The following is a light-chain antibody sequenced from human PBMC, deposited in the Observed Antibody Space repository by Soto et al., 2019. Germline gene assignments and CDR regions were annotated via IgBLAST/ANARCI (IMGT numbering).Light chain of an antibody. Sequence: VLTQPASVSGSPGQSITISCTGTSSDIGTYTYVSWYQQHPGKAPKLMIFEVSNRPPGVSNRFSGSKSGNTASLTISGLQDEDEADYYCSSYIGSSTRVFGTGTKVTVL. V-gene: IGLV2-14*01. CDR1: SSDIGTYTY. CDR2: EVS. J-gene: IGLJ1*01. CDR3: SSYIGSSTRV.